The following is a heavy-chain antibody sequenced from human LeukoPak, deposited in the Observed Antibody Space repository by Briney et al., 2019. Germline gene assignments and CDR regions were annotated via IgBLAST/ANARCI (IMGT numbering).Heavy chain of an antibody. CDR1: GFTFDDYA. CDR3: AKEGDSSGTYYYYGMDV. J-gene: IGHJ6*02. Sequence: PGGSLRLSCAASGFTFDDYAMHWVRQAPGKGLEWVSGISWNSGSIGYADSVKGRFTISRDNAKNSLYLQMNSLRAEDTALYYCAKEGDSSGTYYYYGMDVWGQGTTVTVSS. V-gene: IGHV3-9*01. D-gene: IGHD3-22*01. CDR2: ISWNSGSI.